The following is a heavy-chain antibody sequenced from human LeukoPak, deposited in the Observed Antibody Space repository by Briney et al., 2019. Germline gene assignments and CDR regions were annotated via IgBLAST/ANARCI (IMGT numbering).Heavy chain of an antibody. CDR1: GFTFSSYS. CDR3: ASKYYYDSSGYYYPFDY. V-gene: IGHV3-48*04. Sequence: GGSLRLSCAASGFTFSSYSMNWVRQAPGKGLEWVSYISSSSSTIYYADSVKGRFTISRDNAKNSLYLQMNSLRAEDTAVYYCASKYYYDSSGYYYPFDYWGQGTLVTVSS. CDR2: ISSSSSTI. D-gene: IGHD3-22*01. J-gene: IGHJ4*02.